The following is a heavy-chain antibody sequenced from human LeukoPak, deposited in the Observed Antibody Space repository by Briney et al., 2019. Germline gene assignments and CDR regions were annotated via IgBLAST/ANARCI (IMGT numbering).Heavy chain of an antibody. CDR2: ISWNSGSI. V-gene: IGHV3-9*01. CDR1: GLPFFDYS. J-gene: IGHJ4*02. Sequence: ALGHSFAAPGLPFFDYSIDWGRHAPGKGLGWGSGISWNSGSIGYADSVKGRFTISRDNAKNSLYLQMNSLRAEDTALYYCAKSSSSGYSSSWYFDYWGQGTLVTVSS. D-gene: IGHD6-13*01. CDR3: AKSSSSGYSSSWYFDY.